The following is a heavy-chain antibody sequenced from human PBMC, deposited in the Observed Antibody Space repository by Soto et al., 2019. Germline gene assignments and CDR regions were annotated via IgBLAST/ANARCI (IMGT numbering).Heavy chain of an antibody. Sequence: PVGSLRLSCASSVFTFSTYPMNCVRQAPGKGLEWLSNIRSTSGDTYYAESVKGRFTISRDNARNSLYLQMNSLRDEDTAVYYCARDNQWAFDLWGQGVLVNVSS. V-gene: IGHV3-48*02. CDR1: VFTFSTYP. CDR3: ARDNQWAFDL. CDR2: IRSTSGDT. J-gene: IGHJ4*02. D-gene: IGHD1-26*01.